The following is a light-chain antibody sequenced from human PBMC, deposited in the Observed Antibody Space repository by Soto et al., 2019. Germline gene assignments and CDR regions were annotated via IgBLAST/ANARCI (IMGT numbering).Light chain of an antibody. V-gene: IGKV1-39*01. CDR2: SAS. Sequence: DIQMTQSPSSLSASVGDRVTITCRASQSMSSYLKWYQQQPGKAPTLLIYSASSLQSGVPSRFSGSGSWTDFTITSSSLQAEDFATYYCQQSDSTPLTFGGGTKVEIK. CDR1: QSMSSY. J-gene: IGKJ4*01. CDR3: QQSDSTPLT.